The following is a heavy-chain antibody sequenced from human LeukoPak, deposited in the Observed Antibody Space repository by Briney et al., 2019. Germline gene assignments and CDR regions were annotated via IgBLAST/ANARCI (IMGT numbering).Heavy chain of an antibody. CDR2: IRGDGGS. Sequence: PGGSLRLSCAASGFTFSNDVMNWVRQAPGKGLEWVSGIRGDGGSYYAASVKGRFTISRDNSKNTLYLQVNSLRAEDTAVYHCAKKSPIFGVVIPLFDYWGQGTLVSVSS. CDR3: AKKSPIFGVVIPLFDY. J-gene: IGHJ4*02. CDR1: GFTFSNDV. V-gene: IGHV3-23*01. D-gene: IGHD3-3*01.